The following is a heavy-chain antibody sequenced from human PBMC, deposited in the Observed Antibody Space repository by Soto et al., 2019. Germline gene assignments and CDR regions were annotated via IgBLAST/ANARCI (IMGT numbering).Heavy chain of an antibody. J-gene: IGHJ6*02. CDR2: RYYSASA. CDR1: GGSVSTGDYS. CDR3: ARDDVATRAVDS. D-gene: IGHD2-21*01. V-gene: IGHV4-30-4*01. Sequence: QVQLPESGPELVKPSQTLSLTCTVSGGSVSTGDYSWSSIRQSRVYGLEWIGYRYYSASAYYNAALNSSVTIAVDMSKNQFSLRLSSVTGADTAVYYCARDDVATRAVDSWGQATNVIVS.